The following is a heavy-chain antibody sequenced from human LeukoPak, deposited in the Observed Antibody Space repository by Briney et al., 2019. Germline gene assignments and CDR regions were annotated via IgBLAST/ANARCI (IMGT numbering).Heavy chain of an antibody. CDR1: GGTFSSYA. CDR3: ARDSHSGYVLRLLDY. J-gene: IGHJ4*02. D-gene: IGHD5-12*01. V-gene: IGHV1-69*05. Sequence: GASVKVSCKASGGTFSSYAISWVRQAPGQGLEWMGGIIPIFGTANYAQKFQGRVTITTDESTSTAYMELSSLRSEDTAVYYCARDSHSGYVLRLLDYWGQGTLVTVSS. CDR2: IIPIFGTA.